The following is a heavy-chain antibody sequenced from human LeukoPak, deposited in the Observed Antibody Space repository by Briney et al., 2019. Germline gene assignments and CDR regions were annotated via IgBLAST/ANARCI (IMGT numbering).Heavy chain of an antibody. Sequence: KPSETLSLTCTVSGGSISSYYWSWIRQPPGKGLEWIGYIYYSGSTNYNPSLKSRVTISLDTSKNQFSLKLSSVTAADTAVYYCASPGYSSNWDLHYWGQGTLVTVSS. CDR2: IYYSGST. CDR3: ASPGYSSNWDLHY. V-gene: IGHV4-59*08. J-gene: IGHJ4*02. CDR1: GGSISSYY. D-gene: IGHD6-13*01.